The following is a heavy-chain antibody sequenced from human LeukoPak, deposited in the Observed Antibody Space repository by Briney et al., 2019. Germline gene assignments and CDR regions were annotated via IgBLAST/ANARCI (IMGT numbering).Heavy chain of an antibody. D-gene: IGHD6-6*01. CDR2: ISWDGDTT. J-gene: IGHJ4*02. Sequence: GGSLRLSCAASGFTFDDYPMHWVRQAPGKGLEWVSLISWDGDTTYYADSVKGRFTISRDNSKNSLYLQMNSLSTEDTAFYYCTKDGGYRGSSLTLHFDYWGQGTLVTVSS. CDR1: GFTFDDYP. V-gene: IGHV3-43*01. CDR3: TKDGGYRGSSLTLHFDY.